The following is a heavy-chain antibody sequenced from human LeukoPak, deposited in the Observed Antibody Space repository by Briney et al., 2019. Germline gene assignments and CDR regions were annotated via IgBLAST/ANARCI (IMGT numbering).Heavy chain of an antibody. CDR2: ISGSGGST. CDR1: GFTFSSYA. J-gene: IGHJ4*02. D-gene: IGHD3-3*01. Sequence: GGSLRLSCAASGFTFSSYAMSWVRQAPGKGLEWVSAISGSGGSTYYADSVKGRFTISRDNSKNTLYLQMNSLRAEDTAVYFCARDPSAWSGYYDYWGQGTLVTVSS. CDR3: ARDPSAWSGYYDY. V-gene: IGHV3-23*01.